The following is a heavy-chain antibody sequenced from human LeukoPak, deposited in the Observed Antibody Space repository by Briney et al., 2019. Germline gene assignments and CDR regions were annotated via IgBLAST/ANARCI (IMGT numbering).Heavy chain of an antibody. D-gene: IGHD1-14*01. Sequence: GESLKISCKGSGYSFTNYWIGWVRQTPGKGLEWMGIINPDDSEIKYSPSLQGQVTISADKSISTAYLQWSSLKASDTAMYYCARHITEASSDWFDPWGQGTLVTVSS. J-gene: IGHJ5*02. CDR1: GYSFTNYW. CDR2: INPDDSEI. CDR3: ARHITEASSDWFDP. V-gene: IGHV5-51*01.